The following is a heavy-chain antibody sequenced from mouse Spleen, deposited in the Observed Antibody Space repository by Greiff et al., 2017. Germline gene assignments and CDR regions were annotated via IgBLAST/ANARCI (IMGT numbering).Heavy chain of an antibody. J-gene: IGHJ3*01. CDR1: GYAFSSSW. D-gene: IGHD2-4*01. CDR3: ARGDYGAWFAY. Sequence: VQLQQSGPELVKPGASVKISCKASGYAFSSSWMNWVKQRPGKGLEWIGRIYPGDGDTNYNGKFKGKATLTADKSSSTAYMQLSSLTSEDSTVYFCARGDYGAWFAYWGQGTLVTVSA. V-gene: IGHV1-82*01. CDR2: IYPGDGDT.